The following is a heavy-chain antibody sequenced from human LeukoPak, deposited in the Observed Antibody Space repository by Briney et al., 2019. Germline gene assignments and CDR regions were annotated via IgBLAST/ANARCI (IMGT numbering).Heavy chain of an antibody. CDR2: IIPIFGTA. Sequence: GASVKVSCKASGGTFISYAISWVRQAPGQGLEWMGGIIPIFGTANYAQKFQGRVTITADESTSTAYMELSSLRSEDTAVYYCVRGYCTNGVCYPLYYYYYGMDVWGQGTTVTVSS. J-gene: IGHJ6*02. D-gene: IGHD2-8*01. CDR3: VRGYCTNGVCYPLYYYYYGMDV. V-gene: IGHV1-69*13. CDR1: GGTFISYA.